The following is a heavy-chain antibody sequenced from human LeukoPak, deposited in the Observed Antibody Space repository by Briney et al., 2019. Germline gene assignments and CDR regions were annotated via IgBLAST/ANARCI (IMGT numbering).Heavy chain of an antibody. V-gene: IGHV4-59*01. J-gene: IGHJ4*02. Sequence: SETLSLTCTVSGGSISSYYWSWIRQPPGKGLEWIGYIYYSGSTNYNPSLKSRVTISVDTSKNQFSLKLSSVTAADTAVYYCARATGGYSGYDFDYWGQGTLVTVSS. CDR2: IYYSGST. CDR3: ARATGGYSGYDFDY. D-gene: IGHD5-12*01. CDR1: GGSISSYY.